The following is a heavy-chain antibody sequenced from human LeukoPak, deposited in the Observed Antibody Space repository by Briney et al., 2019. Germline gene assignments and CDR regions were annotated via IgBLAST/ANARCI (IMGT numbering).Heavy chain of an antibody. CDR1: GFTFSSYA. D-gene: IGHD3-10*01. J-gene: IGHJ5*02. CDR3: ARGKNYYGSGSYYNAKPRPLNWFDP. CDR2: INHSGST. V-gene: IGHV4-34*01. Sequence: PGGSLRLSCAASGFTFSSYAMTWIRQPPGKGLEWIGEINHSGSTNYNPSLKSRVTISVDTSKNQFSLKLSSVTAADTAVYYCARGKNYYGSGSYYNAKPRPLNWFDPWGQGTLVTVSS.